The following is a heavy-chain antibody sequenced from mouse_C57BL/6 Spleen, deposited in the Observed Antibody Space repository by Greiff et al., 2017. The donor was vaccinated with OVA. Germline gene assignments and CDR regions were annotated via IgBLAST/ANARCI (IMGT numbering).Heavy chain of an antibody. V-gene: IGHV1-69*01. J-gene: IGHJ4*01. CDR1: GYTFTSYW. D-gene: IGHD3-2*02. CDR2: IDPSDSYT. CDR3: ARSGSSGSGAMDY. Sequence: VQLQQPGAELVMPGASVKLSCKASGYTFTSYWMHWVKQRPGQGLEWIGEIDPSDSYTNYNQKFKGKSTLTVDKSSSTAYMQLSSLTSEDSAVYYCARSGSSGSGAMDYWGQGTSVTVSS.